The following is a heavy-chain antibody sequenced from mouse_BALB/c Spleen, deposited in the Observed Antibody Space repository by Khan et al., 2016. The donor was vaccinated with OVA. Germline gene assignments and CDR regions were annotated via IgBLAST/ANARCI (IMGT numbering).Heavy chain of an antibody. V-gene: IGHV1-7*01. J-gene: IGHJ2*01. CDR1: GYTFINYW. Sequence: QIQLVQSGAELAKPGASVKMSCKASGYTFINYWIVWVKQRPGQGLERIGYINPDTGKTEYNQNFKDKATLTADKSSTTAYMQLSSLTSEDSAVYYGSRRGLRWDFDYWGQGTTLTVSS. CDR2: INPDTGKT. D-gene: IGHD1-1*01. CDR3: SRRGLRWDFDY.